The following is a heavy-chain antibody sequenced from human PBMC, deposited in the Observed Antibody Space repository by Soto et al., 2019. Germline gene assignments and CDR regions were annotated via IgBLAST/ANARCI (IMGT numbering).Heavy chain of an antibody. CDR2: INPSGGST. CDR1: GYTFTSYY. J-gene: IGHJ6*02. Sequence: QVQLVQSGAEVKKPGASVKVSCKASGYTFTSYYMHWVRQAPGQGLEWMGIINPSGGSTSYAQKFQGRVTLTTDRSTSTGYMELSSLTSENTAVYDCALYGGYGVSGVDVWGQGTTVTVSS. D-gene: IGHD4-17*01. V-gene: IGHV1-46*01. CDR3: ALYGGYGVSGVDV.